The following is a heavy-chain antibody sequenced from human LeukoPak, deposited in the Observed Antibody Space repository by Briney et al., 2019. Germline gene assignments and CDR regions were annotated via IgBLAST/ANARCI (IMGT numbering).Heavy chain of an antibody. CDR1: GFTFSSYS. CDR3: ARDQQDWNDVGIDY. D-gene: IGHD1-1*01. Sequence: PGGSLRLSCAASGFTFSSYSMNWVRQAPGKGLEWVSSISSSSSYIYYADSVKGRFTISRDNAKNSLHLQMNSLRAEDTAVYYCARDQQDWNDVGIDYWGQGTLVTVSS. CDR2: ISSSSSYI. J-gene: IGHJ4*02. V-gene: IGHV3-21*01.